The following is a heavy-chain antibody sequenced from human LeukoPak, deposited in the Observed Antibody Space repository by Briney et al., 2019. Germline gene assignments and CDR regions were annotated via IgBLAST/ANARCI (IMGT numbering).Heavy chain of an antibody. J-gene: IGHJ4*02. CDR3: ARRFRNGLYFDY. Sequence: GASVKVHSKATRYTFTDNYMLCVRLAPGQGLEWMGWIHPNSGGTNSAQNFQGRVTMTRDTSITTAYMELSRLKSDDTAVYYCARRFRNGLYFDYGGQG. D-gene: IGHD6-25*01. CDR2: IHPNSGGT. V-gene: IGHV1-2*02. CDR1: RYTFTDNY.